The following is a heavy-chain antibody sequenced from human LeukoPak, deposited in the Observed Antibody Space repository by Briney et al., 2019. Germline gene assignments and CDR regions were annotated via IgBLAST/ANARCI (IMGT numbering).Heavy chain of an antibody. CDR1: GGSISSYY. Sequence: SETLSLTCTVSGGSISSYYWSWIRQPPGKGLEWIGYIYYSGSTNYNPSLKSRVTISVDTSKNQFSLELSSVAAADTAVYYCARHEVVRGVHFDYWGQGTLVTVSS. V-gene: IGHV4-59*08. D-gene: IGHD3-10*01. J-gene: IGHJ4*02. CDR3: ARHEVVRGVHFDY. CDR2: IYYSGST.